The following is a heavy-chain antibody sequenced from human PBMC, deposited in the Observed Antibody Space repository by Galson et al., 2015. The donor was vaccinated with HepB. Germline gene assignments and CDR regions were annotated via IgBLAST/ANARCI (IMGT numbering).Heavy chain of an antibody. J-gene: IGHJ3*02. CDR1: GFTFSGSA. V-gene: IGHV3-73*01. CDR2: IRNNANSYAT. Sequence: SLRLSCAASGFTFSGSAMHWVRQASGKGLEWVGRIRNNANSYATAYAASVKGRFTISTGDSKNTAYLQMDSLKTEDTAVYYCTSTPYQTTFRPSSGFDIWGQGTMVSVSS. CDR3: TSTPYQTTFRPSSGFDI. D-gene: IGHD5-12*01.